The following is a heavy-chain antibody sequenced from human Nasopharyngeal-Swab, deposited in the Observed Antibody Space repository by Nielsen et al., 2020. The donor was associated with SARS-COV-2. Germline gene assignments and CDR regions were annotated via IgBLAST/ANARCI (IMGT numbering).Heavy chain of an antibody. J-gene: IGHJ6*02. CDR1: GYSFTSYW. D-gene: IGHD5-12*01. Sequence: GESLKISCQGSGYSFTSYWMAWVRQMPGKGLEWMVSIYHRGSDTRSSPSFQGQVTISADNSISTAYLQWNSLKAPDTAMYYCVRPEGVATSFKYYFQYGMDVWGQGTMVTVPS. CDR3: VRPEGVATSFKYYFQYGMDV. V-gene: IGHV5-51*01. CDR2: IYHRGSDT.